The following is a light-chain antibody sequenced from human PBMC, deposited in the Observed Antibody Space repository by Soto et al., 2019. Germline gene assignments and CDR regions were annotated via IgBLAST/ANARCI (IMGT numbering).Light chain of an antibody. CDR3: QQVNVYPST. Sequence: DIVVTQSPLSLPVTPGEPASISCRSSQSLLHSNGYNYLDWYLQKPGQSPQLLIYLGSNRSSGVPDRFSGSGSGTDFTLTISSLQPEDFATYYCQQVNVYPSTFGGGTKVDIK. CDR2: LGS. V-gene: IGKV2-28*01. J-gene: IGKJ4*01. CDR1: QSLLHSNGYNY.